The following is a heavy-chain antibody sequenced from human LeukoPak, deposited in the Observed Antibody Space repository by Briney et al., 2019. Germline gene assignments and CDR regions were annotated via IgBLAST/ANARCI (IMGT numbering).Heavy chain of an antibody. J-gene: IGHJ5*02. Sequence: GGSLRLSCAVSGFTFGSYWMHWVRQAPGKGLVWVSRINTDGSRITYADSVKGRFTISRDNAMNTVYLQMNSLRAEDTAVYYCARVLSGSWDWFDPWGQGTLVTVSS. V-gene: IGHV3-74*01. CDR2: INTDGSRI. D-gene: IGHD3-22*01. CDR3: ARVLSGSWDWFDP. CDR1: GFTFGSYW.